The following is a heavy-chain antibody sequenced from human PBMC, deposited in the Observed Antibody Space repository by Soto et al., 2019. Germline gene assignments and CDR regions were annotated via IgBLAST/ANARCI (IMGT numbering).Heavy chain of an antibody. V-gene: IGHV3-48*02. Sequence: EVQLVESGGGLVQPGGSLRLSCAASGFTFSSYSINWVRQAPGKGLEWVSYISGSGSSVFYADSVRGRFTISRDNAKSSLYLQMDSLRDDDTAVYYCARSLGGYYYFSMDVWGQGTTVTVSS. J-gene: IGHJ6*02. D-gene: IGHD3-16*01. CDR2: ISGSGSSV. CDR1: GFTFSSYS. CDR3: ARSLGGYYYFSMDV.